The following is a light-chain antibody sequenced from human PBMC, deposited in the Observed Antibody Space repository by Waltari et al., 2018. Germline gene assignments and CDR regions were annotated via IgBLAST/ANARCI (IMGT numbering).Light chain of an antibody. J-gene: IGKJ1*01. Sequence: DVQMTQSPSTLSVSVGDRVTITCRASQYINYWLAWFQQKPGGAPKVLIYRASNLESGVPSRFSATESGTEFTLTIDSLQPDDFATYYCQQYSAGSPWTFGQGTKVEV. V-gene: IGKV1-5*03. CDR1: QYINYW. CDR3: QQYSAGSPWT. CDR2: RAS.